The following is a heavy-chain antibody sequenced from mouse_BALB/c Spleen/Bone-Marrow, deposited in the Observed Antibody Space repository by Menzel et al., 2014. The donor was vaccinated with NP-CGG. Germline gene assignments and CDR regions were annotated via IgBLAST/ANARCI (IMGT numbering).Heavy chain of an antibody. J-gene: IGHJ4*01. Sequence: EVKLVESGGGLVQPGGSLRLSCATSGFTFSDFYMEWVRQPPGKGLEWIAASRNSANDYTTEYSASVKGRFIVSRDTSQSILYLQMNALRAEDTAIYYCARNPRRLLAMDNWGQGTSVTVSS. CDR1: GFTFSDFY. D-gene: IGHD1-1*01. CDR3: ARNPRRLLAMDN. CDR2: SRNSANDYTT. V-gene: IGHV7-1*02.